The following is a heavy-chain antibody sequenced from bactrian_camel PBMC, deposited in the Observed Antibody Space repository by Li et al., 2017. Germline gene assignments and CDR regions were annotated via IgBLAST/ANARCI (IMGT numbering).Heavy chain of an antibody. CDR1: GDTYNSYC. CDR2: IDSDGSE. V-gene: IGHV3S57*01. CDR3: ATPPSGSSYYSDYAGRLPEVEYYY. Sequence: SCAASGDTYNSYCMGWFRQAPGKEREGVAAIDSDGSESYADSVKGRFTITRDNAENTLYLQLNSLKTEDTAMYRCATPPSGSSYYSDYAGRLPEVEYYYWGQGTQVTVS. J-gene: IGHJ4*01. D-gene: IGHD4*01.